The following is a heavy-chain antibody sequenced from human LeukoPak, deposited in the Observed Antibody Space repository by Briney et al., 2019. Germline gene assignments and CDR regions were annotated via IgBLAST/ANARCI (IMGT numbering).Heavy chain of an antibody. Sequence: GGSLRLSCAAPGFTLSSYAMSWVRQAPGRGLEWVSVISGSGGSTYYADSVKGRFTISRDNSKNTLYLQMNSLRVEDTAVYYCAKGPQVGSGYHPDYWGQGTLVTVSS. V-gene: IGHV3-23*01. CDR2: ISGSGGST. J-gene: IGHJ4*02. CDR1: GFTLSSYA. CDR3: AKGPQVGSGYHPDY. D-gene: IGHD3-22*01.